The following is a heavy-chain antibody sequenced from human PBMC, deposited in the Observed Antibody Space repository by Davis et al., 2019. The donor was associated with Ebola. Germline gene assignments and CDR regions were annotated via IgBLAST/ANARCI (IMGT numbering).Heavy chain of an antibody. Sequence: SETLSLTCAVYGGSFSGYYWSWIRQPPGKGLEWIGEINHSGSTNYNPSLKSRVTISVDTSKNQFSLKLSSVTAADTAVYYCARGRYYDFWSSAFDIWGQGTTVTVSS. CDR1: GGSFSGYY. CDR3: ARGRYYDFWSSAFDI. J-gene: IGHJ3*02. CDR2: INHSGST. D-gene: IGHD3-3*01. V-gene: IGHV4-34*01.